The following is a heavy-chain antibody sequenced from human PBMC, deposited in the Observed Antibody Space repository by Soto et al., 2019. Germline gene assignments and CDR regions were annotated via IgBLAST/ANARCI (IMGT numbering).Heavy chain of an antibody. D-gene: IGHD6-6*01. CDR3: ARDPQKAEEYSSSPDNPKHYKFYYYMDV. CDR1: GGTFSSYT. J-gene: IGHJ6*03. Sequence: ASVKVSCKASGGTFSSYTISWVRQAPGQGLEWMGRIIPILGIANYAQKFQGRVTITADKSTSTAYMELSSLRSEDTAVYYCARDPQKAEEYSSSPDNPKHYKFYYYMDVWGKGTTVTVSS. V-gene: IGHV1-69*04. CDR2: IIPILGIA.